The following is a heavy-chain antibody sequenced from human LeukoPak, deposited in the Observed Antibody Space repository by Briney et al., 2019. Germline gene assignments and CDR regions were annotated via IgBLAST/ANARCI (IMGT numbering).Heavy chain of an antibody. CDR1: GFPLRRYS. CDR3: STAKFDN. Sequence: GGSLRLSCAASGFPLRRYSTQWVRQAPGKGLEWVSYINIDSITVNYADSVKGRVTISRDNAKQTLYWQRISLRAEDTAVYYCSTAKFDNWGQGTLVTVSS. V-gene: IGHV3-48*01. J-gene: IGHJ4*02. CDR2: INIDSITV.